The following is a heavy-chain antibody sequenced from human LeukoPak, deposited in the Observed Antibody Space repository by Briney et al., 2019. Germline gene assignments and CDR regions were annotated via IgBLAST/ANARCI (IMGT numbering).Heavy chain of an antibody. J-gene: IGHJ4*02. CDR3: ARIGYSTSWANFDY. Sequence: PGGSLRLSCAASGFTFSSYAASWGRQAPGKGLEWVASIRTDGGEKYHADSVQGRFSISRDNSKNTLYLQMDSLRAEDTALYYCARIGYSTSWANFDYWGQGTLVTVSS. D-gene: IGHD6-13*01. V-gene: IGHV3-33*08. CDR1: GFTFSSYA. CDR2: IRTDGGEK.